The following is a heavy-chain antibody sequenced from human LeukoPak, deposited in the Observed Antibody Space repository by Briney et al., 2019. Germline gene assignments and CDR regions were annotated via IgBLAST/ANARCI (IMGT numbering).Heavy chain of an antibody. D-gene: IGHD3-22*01. Sequence: ASVKVSCRASGYTFTGDYMHWVRQAPGQGLEWMGWINPNSGGTHYAQKFQGRVTLTRDTSISTAYMELSRLTSDDTAVYYCARERSSGPAFDYWGQGTLVTVSS. CDR1: GYTFTGDY. CDR3: ARERSSGPAFDY. V-gene: IGHV1-2*02. J-gene: IGHJ4*02. CDR2: INPNSGGT.